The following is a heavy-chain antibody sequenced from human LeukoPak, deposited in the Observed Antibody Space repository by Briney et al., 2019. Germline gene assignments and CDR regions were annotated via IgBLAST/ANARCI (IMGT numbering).Heavy chain of an antibody. CDR1: GGSFSGYY. J-gene: IGHJ4*02. Sequence: PSETLSLTCAVYGGSFSGYYRSWIRQPPGMGLEWIGEINHSGSTNYNPSLKSRVTISVDTSKNQFSLKLSSVTAADTAVYYCARERRQLERRGYFDYWGQGTLVTVSS. CDR3: ARERRQLERRGYFDY. D-gene: IGHD1-1*01. V-gene: IGHV4-34*01. CDR2: INHSGST.